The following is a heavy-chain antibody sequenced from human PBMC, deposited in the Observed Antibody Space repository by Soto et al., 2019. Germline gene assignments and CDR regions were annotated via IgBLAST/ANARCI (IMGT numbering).Heavy chain of an antibody. CDR3: ASELGPHSSGFDY. CDR2: IIPIFGTA. Sequence: QVQLVQSGAEVKKPGSSVKVSCKASGGTFRSYAISWVRQAPGQGLEWMGGIIPIFGTANYAQKFQCRVTISAGESTSAAYMVLSSVRSADTAVYYLASELGPHSSGFDYGGQGTLVTVAS. J-gene: IGHJ4*02. CDR1: GGTFRSYA. D-gene: IGHD6-19*01. V-gene: IGHV1-69*01.